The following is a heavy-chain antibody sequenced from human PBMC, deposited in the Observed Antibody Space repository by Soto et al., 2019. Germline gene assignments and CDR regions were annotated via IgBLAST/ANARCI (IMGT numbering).Heavy chain of an antibody. J-gene: IGHJ3*02. Sequence: EVQLVETGGGLIQPGGSLRLSCAACGLTVSSNYMNWVRQAPGKGLEWVSVLYSGGSTHYAGSVRGRCIISRDNSKNTLYLQMNSLRVEDTAVYYCARDRPGDEGDGFDIWGHGTMVTVSS. CDR3: ARDRPGDEGDGFDI. V-gene: IGHV3-53*02. D-gene: IGHD3-10*01. CDR1: GLTVSSNY. CDR2: LYSGGST.